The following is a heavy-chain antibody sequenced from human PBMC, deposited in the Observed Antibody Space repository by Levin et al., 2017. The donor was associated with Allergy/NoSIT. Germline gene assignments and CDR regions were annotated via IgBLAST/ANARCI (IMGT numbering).Heavy chain of an antibody. V-gene: IGHV3-21*01. D-gene: IGHD3-3*01. Sequence: ETLSLTCAASGFTFSSYSMNWVRQAPGKGLEWVSSISSSSSYIYYADSVKGRFTISRDNAKNSLYLQMNSLRAEDTAVYYCARDTSIFGVVIIKGVGMDVWGQGTTVTVSS. J-gene: IGHJ6*02. CDR3: ARDTSIFGVVIIKGVGMDV. CDR1: GFTFSSYS. CDR2: ISSSSSYI.